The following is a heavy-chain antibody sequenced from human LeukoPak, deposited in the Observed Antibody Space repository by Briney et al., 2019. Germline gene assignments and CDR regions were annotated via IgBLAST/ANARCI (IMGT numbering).Heavy chain of an antibody. D-gene: IGHD3-10*01. CDR2: ISGSGGST. J-gene: IGHJ3*02. V-gene: IGHV3-23*01. CDR3: AKVIVVRGVSDAFDI. Sequence: GGSLRLSCAASGFTFSSYAMSWVRQAPGRGLEWVSAISGSGGSTYYADSVKGRFTISRDNSKNTLYLQMNSLRAEDTAVYYCAKVIVVRGVSDAFDIWGQGTMVTVSS. CDR1: GFTFSSYA.